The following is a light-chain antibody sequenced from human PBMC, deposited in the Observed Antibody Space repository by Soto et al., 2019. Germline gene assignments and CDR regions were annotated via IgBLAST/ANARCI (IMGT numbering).Light chain of an antibody. Sequence: DIVMTQSPATLSVSPGERATLSCRASQSISNNLAWYQQKPGQAPRLLIHDASTRATGVPARFSGSGSGTEFTLTISSLQSEDFAVYYCQQCTNLPPYTCGQGTKLEIK. V-gene: IGKV3-15*01. CDR3: QQCTNLPPYT. CDR2: DAS. CDR1: QSISNN. J-gene: IGKJ2*01.